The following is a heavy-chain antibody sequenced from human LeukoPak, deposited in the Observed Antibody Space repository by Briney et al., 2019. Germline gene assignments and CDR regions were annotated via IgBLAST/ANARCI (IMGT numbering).Heavy chain of an antibody. Sequence: PSETLSLTCIVSGGSVSSVSHYWAWIRQPPGMGLEWIGSIYYSGNTYYNPSLKSRVTISVDTSKNQFSLKLSSVTATDTAVYYCARGEDVAAAGIDYWGQRTLVTVSS. CDR3: ARGEDVAAAGIDY. CDR2: IYYSGNT. CDR1: GGSVSSVSHY. V-gene: IGHV4-39*01. D-gene: IGHD6-13*01. J-gene: IGHJ4*02.